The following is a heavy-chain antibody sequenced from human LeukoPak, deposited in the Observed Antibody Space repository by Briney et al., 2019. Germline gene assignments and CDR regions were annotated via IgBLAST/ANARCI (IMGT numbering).Heavy chain of an antibody. Sequence: PGGSLRLSCAASGFSFSSYAMSWVRQAPGKGLEWVSVISGSGGSTYYADSVKGRFTVSRDNSKNTVYLQMNSLTAEDTAMYYCGRDLNWGAFDIRGLGTLVTVSS. CDR2: ISGSGGST. CDR3: GRDLNWGAFDI. V-gene: IGHV3-23*01. D-gene: IGHD7-27*01. CDR1: GFSFSSYA. J-gene: IGHJ3*02.